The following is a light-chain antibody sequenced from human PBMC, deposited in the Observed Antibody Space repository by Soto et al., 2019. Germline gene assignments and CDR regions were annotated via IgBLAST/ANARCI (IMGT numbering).Light chain of an antibody. CDR1: QSVFRS. CDR3: QQRNILPLT. J-gene: IGKJ4*01. Sequence: EIVLTLSPATLSLSPGERATLSCRASQSVFRSLAWYQQRPGQAPRLLISDASNRATGVPARFSGSGSGTDFTLTISSLEPEDFAVYYCQQRNILPLTFGGGTKVEIK. CDR2: DAS. V-gene: IGKV3-11*01.